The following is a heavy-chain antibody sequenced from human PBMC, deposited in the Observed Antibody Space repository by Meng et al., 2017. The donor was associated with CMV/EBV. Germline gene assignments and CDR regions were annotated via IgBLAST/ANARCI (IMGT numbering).Heavy chain of an antibody. J-gene: IGHJ4*02. D-gene: IGHD1-26*01. CDR3: ASQYSGTYYREFDY. CDR1: GASISSYY. CDR2: IYYMGSI. Sequence: AETLSPTCTVPGASISSYYWSWIRQPPGKGLEWIGHIYYMGSINYNPSLKSLVTMSVDTSKNQFSLKLSSVTAADTAVYYGASQYSGTYYREFDYWGQGTLVTVSS. V-gene: IGHV4-59*01.